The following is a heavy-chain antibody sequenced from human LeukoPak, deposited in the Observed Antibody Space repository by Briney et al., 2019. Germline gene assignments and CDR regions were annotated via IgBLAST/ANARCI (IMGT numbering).Heavy chain of an antibody. Sequence: SETLSLTCAVYGGSFSGYYWSWIRQPPGKGLEWIGEINHSGSTNYNPSLKSRDTISVDTSKNQFSLKLSSVTAADTAVYYCARRQDYDYVWGSYRYPFDYWGQGTLVTVSS. CDR2: INHSGST. CDR3: ARRQDYDYVWGSYRYPFDY. J-gene: IGHJ4*02. V-gene: IGHV4-34*01. D-gene: IGHD3-16*02. CDR1: GGSFSGYY.